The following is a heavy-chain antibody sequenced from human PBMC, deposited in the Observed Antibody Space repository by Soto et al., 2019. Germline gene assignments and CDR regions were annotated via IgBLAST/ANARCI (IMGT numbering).Heavy chain of an antibody. CDR1: GFTFSSYA. V-gene: IGHV3-23*01. CDR3: ANRSSSSTFDY. J-gene: IGHJ4*02. D-gene: IGHD6-6*01. CDR2: ISGSDDST. Sequence: EVQLLESGGGLVQPGESLRLSCAASGFTFSSYAMSWVRQAPGKGLEWVSVISGSDDSTYYADSVKGRFTISRDNSTNTLYLQMNSLRAEDTAVYYCANRSSSSTFDYWGQGTLVTVSS.